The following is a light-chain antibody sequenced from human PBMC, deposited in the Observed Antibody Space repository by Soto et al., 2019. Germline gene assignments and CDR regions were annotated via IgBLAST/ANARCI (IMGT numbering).Light chain of an antibody. CDR1: SSNIGRNS. J-gene: IGLJ1*01. Sequence: QSVLTQAPSVSGTPGQRVTITCSGSSSNIGRNSVNWYQHLPGTAPKLLTHGNNHRPSGVPDRFSGSKSGTSASLAISGLQPEDEADYCCAAWDDSLNEYVFGDGTKLIVL. V-gene: IGLV1-44*01. CDR3: AAWDDSLNEYV. CDR2: GNN.